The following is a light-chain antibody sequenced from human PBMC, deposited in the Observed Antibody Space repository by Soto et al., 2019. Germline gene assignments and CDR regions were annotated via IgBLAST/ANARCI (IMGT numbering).Light chain of an antibody. CDR3: QHYNNCPFI. J-gene: IGKJ2*01. Sequence: EVVMTQSPATLSVAPGDRATLSCRASQSVSSDLAWHQQKPGQAPRLLIYVASTRATGIPARFNGSGSGTEFTLTISSLQSEDFAVYYCQHYNNCPFIFGQGTNLETK. CDR1: QSVSSD. CDR2: VAS. V-gene: IGKV3-15*01.